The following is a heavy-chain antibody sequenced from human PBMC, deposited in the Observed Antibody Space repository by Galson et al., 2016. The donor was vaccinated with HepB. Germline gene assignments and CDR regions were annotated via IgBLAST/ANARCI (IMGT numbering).Heavy chain of an antibody. V-gene: IGHV1-69*13. J-gene: IGHJ5*02. Sequence: SVKVSCKASGGTFSSYTVSWVRRAPGQGLGWMGGIIPLFGTSNNAQKFQGRVTITADESTSTVYMELSSLRSEDTAVYYCARSPAWFDPWGQGTLVTVSS. CDR1: GGTFSSYT. CDR3: ARSPAWFDP. CDR2: IIPLFGTS.